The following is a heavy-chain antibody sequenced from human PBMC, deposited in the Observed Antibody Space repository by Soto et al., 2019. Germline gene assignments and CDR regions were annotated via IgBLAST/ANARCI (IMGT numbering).Heavy chain of an antibody. D-gene: IGHD3-10*01. CDR2: INPNSGGT. J-gene: IGHJ6*02. V-gene: IGHV1-2*02. CDR1: GYTFTGYY. Sequence: ASVKVSCKASGYTFTGYYMHWVRQAPGQGLEWMGWINPNSGGTNYAQKFQGRVTMTRDTSISTAYMELSRLRSDDTAVYYCARDPLTMVRGVPYYYYGMDVWGQGTTVTV. CDR3: ARDPLTMVRGVPYYYYGMDV.